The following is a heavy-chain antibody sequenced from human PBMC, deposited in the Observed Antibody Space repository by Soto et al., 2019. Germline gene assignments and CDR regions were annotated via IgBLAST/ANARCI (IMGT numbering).Heavy chain of an antibody. J-gene: IGHJ3*02. CDR1: GCTFSNYY. Sequence: EAQLVESGGALVQPGWSLRLSCVASGCTFSNYYMTWVRQAPGKGLQWVASINQDGSEKYSVDSVKGRFTISRDNGKNSVYLQMNSLRVEVTAVYYCARYVGEIWGHGTKVTVSS. D-gene: IGHD2-15*01. CDR2: INQDGSEK. CDR3: ARYVGEI. V-gene: IGHV3-7*05.